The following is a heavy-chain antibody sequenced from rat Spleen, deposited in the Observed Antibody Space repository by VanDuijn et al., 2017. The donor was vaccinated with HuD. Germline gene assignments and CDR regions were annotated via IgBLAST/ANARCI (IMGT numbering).Heavy chain of an antibody. CDR1: GITFSNYA. CDR2: INFDGSST. D-gene: IGHD1-2*01. V-gene: IGHV5-29*01. CDR3: AKDMSRTIAAISYWYFDF. J-gene: IGHJ1*01. Sequence: EVQLVESGGGLVQPGGTLKLSCAASGITFSNYAMAWVRQAPTKGLEWVATINFDGSSTYYRDSVRGRFSISRDNAKSILYLQMDSLRSEDTATYYCAKDMSRTIAAISYWYFDFWGPGTMVTVSS.